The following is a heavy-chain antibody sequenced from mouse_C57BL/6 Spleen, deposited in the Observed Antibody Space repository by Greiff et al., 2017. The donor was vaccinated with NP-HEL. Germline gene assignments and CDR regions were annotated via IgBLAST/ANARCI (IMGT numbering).Heavy chain of an antibody. CDR3: AREITTVVAKDYDAMDY. CDR1: GYTFTDYN. D-gene: IGHD1-1*01. J-gene: IGHJ4*01. Sequence: EVQLQQSGPELVKPGASVKMSCKASGYTFTDYNMHWVKQSHGKSLEWIGYINPNNGGTSYNQKFKGKATLTVDKSSSTAYMELRSLTSEESTVYYWAREITTVVAKDYDAMDYWGQGTSVTVSS. CDR2: INPNNGGT. V-gene: IGHV1-22*01.